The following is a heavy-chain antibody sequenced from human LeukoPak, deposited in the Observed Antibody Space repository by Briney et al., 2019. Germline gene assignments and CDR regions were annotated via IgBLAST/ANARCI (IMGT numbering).Heavy chain of an antibody. V-gene: IGHV4-59*01. CDR2: IYYSGST. J-gene: IGHJ4*02. Sequence: PSVTLSLTCTVSGGSISSYYWSWIRQPPGKGLEWIGYIYYSGSTNYNPSLKSRVTISVDTSKNQFSPKLSSVTAADTAVYYCARMYYDFWSGYFPFDYWGQGTLVTVSS. CDR1: GGSISSYY. CDR3: ARMYYDFWSGYFPFDY. D-gene: IGHD3-3*01.